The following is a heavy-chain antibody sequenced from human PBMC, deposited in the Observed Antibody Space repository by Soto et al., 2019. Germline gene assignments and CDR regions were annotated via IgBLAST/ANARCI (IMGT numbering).Heavy chain of an antibody. J-gene: IGHJ4*02. CDR1: GGSISSSSYY. D-gene: IGHD1-1*01. CDR3: ARRKWNDVYFDY. Sequence: SETLSLTCTVSGGSISSSSYYWGWIRQPPGKGLEWIGSIYYSGSTYYNPSLKSRVTISVDTSKNQFSLKLSSVTAADTAVYYCARRKWNDVYFDYWGQGTLVTVSS. V-gene: IGHV4-39*01. CDR2: IYYSGST.